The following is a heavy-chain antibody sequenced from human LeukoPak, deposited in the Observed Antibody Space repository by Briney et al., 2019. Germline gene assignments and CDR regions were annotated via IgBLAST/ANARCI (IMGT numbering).Heavy chain of an antibody. J-gene: IGHJ4*02. CDR2: SRNKAHRYTT. V-gene: IGHV3-72*01. D-gene: IGHD7-27*01. CDR3: ARDLTSWGYFDY. CDR1: GFTFSDHY. Sequence: PGGSLRLSCAASGFTFSDHYMDWVRQAPGKGLEWVGRSRNKAHRYTTEYAASVKGRFSTSRDDSKNSLYLQMNSLKTEDTAVYYCARDLTSWGYFDYWGQGTLVTVSS.